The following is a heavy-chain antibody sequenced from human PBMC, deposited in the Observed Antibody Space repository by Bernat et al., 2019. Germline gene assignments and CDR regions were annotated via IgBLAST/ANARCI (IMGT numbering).Heavy chain of an antibody. CDR2: ISYDGSNK. CDR3: AKALLWFGGIDDY. Sequence: QVQLVESGGGVVQPGRSLRLSCAASGFTFSSYGMHWVRQAPGKGLEWVAVISYDGSNKYYADSVKGRFTISRDNSNNTLYLQMNSLGAEDTAVYYCAKALLWFGGIDDYWGQGTLVTVSS. J-gene: IGHJ4*02. V-gene: IGHV3-30*18. CDR1: GFTFSSYG. D-gene: IGHD3-10*01.